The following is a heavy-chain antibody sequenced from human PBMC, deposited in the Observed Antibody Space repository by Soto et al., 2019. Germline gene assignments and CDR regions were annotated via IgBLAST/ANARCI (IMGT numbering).Heavy chain of an antibody. D-gene: IGHD1-26*01. Sequence: GGSLRLSCAASGFTYRSYAMSWVRQAQGKGLEWVSAISVSGGSTSYADSVKGRFTISRENSKNTSHWQMNSLSTQDPAVDYVAKGFALLDYYYYGMDVWGKGTTGTVSS. CDR3: AKGFALLDYYYYGMDV. CDR1: GFTYRSYA. V-gene: IGHV3-23*01. J-gene: IGHJ6*04. CDR2: ISVSGGST.